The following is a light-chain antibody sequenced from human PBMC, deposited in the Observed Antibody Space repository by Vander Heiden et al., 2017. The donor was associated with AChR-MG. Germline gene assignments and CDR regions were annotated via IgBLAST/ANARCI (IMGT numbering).Light chain of an antibody. Sequence: QSALTHPRLVSPSPRQPVTIPCTGTSSDVGGYNYVSWYQNHPGKAPRFMIYDVSKRPSGVPDRFSGSKSGNMASLTISGLQAEDEADYYCCSFASSNTYVFGTETKVTVL. CDR3: CSFASSNTYV. CDR1: SSDVGGYNY. J-gene: IGLJ1*01. CDR2: DVS. V-gene: IGLV2-11*01.